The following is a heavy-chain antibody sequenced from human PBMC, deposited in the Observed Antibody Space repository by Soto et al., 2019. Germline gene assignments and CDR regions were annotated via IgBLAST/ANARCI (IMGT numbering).Heavy chain of an antibody. V-gene: IGHV4-30-4*01. CDR2: NYHSGST. CDR3: ARERPDGARLDP. CDR1: GGSISSGDYY. Sequence: QVQLQESGPGLVKPSQTLSLTCTVSGGSISSGDYYWSWIRQPPGNGLEWIGDNYHSGSTYYNPSLTSRVTISVDTSKNQFSLKLSSVTAADTAVYYCARERPDGARLDPWGQGTLVTVSS. D-gene: IGHD6-6*01. J-gene: IGHJ5*02.